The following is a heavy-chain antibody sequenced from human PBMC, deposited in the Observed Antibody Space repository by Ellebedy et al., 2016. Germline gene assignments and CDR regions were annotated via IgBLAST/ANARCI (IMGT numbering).Heavy chain of an antibody. V-gene: IGHV4-30-4*01. CDR2: ISYSGRT. D-gene: IGHD3-22*01. CDR3: AREKGSYDRSGYYLDH. J-gene: IGHJ4*02. Sequence: LRLXCTVSGGSITSGSYYWSWIRQPPGKGLEWIGYISYSGRTYYNPSLRGRVIISIDTSNNQFSLKLTPVTAADTAVYFCAREKGSYDRSGYYLDHWGQGILVTVSS. CDR1: GGSITSGSYY.